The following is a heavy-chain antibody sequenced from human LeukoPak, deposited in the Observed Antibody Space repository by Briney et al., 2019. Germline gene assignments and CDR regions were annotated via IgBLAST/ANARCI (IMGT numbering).Heavy chain of an antibody. D-gene: IGHD3-3*01. Sequence: GGSLRLSCAASGFTFSFYEMNWVRQAPGKGLEWVSYISSSGSTIYYADSVKGRFTISRDNAKNSLYLQMSSLRAEDTAVYYWARGPNYHTPVGELDFQPWGQGTLVTVYS. V-gene: IGHV3-48*03. CDR2: ISSSGSTI. CDR3: ARGPNYHTPVGELDFQP. J-gene: IGHJ1*01. CDR1: GFTFSFYE.